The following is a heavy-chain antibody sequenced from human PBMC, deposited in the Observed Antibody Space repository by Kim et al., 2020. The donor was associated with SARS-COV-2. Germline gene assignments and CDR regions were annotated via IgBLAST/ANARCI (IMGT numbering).Heavy chain of an antibody. CDR3: ARDSGNPYGGNSRADAFDI. CDR1: GYTFTSYY. J-gene: IGHJ3*02. D-gene: IGHD2-21*02. CDR2: INPSGGST. Sequence: ASVKVSCKASGYTFTSYYMHWVRQAPGQGLEWMGIINPSGGSTSYAQKFQGRVTMTRDTSTSTVYMELSSLRSEDTAVYYCARDSGNPYGGNSRADAFDIWGQGTMVTVSS. V-gene: IGHV1-46*01.